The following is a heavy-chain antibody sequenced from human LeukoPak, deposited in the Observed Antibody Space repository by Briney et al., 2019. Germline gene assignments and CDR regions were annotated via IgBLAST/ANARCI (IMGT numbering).Heavy chain of an antibody. Sequence: GASVKVSCKASGYTFTGYYMHWVRQAPGQELEWMGWINPNSGGTNYAQKFQGRVTMTRDTSISTAYMELSRLRSDDTAVYHCARDYYDSSGRPDYWGQGTLVTVSS. V-gene: IGHV1-2*02. J-gene: IGHJ4*02. CDR3: ARDYYDSSGRPDY. CDR2: INPNSGGT. D-gene: IGHD3-22*01. CDR1: GYTFTGYY.